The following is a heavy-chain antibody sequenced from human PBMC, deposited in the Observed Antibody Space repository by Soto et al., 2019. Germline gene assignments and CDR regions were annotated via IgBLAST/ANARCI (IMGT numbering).Heavy chain of an antibody. CDR3: AKGFYSDSSGYPDY. Sequence: EVQLFESGGGLVQHGGSLRLSCAASGYTFSSYAMTWVRQAPGKGLEWVSAISGSSGSTYYAGSVKGRFTISRDNSKNTLYLQMNSLRAEDTAVYYCAKGFYSDSSGYPDYWGQGTLVTVSS. CDR1: GYTFSSYA. D-gene: IGHD3-22*01. CDR2: ISGSSGST. V-gene: IGHV3-23*01. J-gene: IGHJ4*02.